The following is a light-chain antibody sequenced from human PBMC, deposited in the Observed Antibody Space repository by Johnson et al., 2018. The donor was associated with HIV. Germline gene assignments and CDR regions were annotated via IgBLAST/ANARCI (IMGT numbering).Light chain of an antibody. CDR3: GTWDNSLSAHFV. Sequence: QSVLTQAPSVSAAPGQKVTISCSGGSSNIGNNYVSWYQQLPRAAPKLLIYENSKRPSGIPDRFSGSKSGTSATLDLTGLQTGDEADYYCGTWDNSLSAHFVFGSGTKITVL. V-gene: IGLV1-51*02. CDR2: ENS. J-gene: IGLJ1*01. CDR1: SSNIGNNY.